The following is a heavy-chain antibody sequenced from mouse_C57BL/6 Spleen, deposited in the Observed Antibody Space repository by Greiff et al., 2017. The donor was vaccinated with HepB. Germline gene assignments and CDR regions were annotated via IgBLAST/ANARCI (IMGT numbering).Heavy chain of an antibody. CDR2: ISSGGSYT. CDR1: GFTFSSYG. V-gene: IGHV5-6*01. Sequence: EVKLVESGGDLVKPGGSLKLSCAASGFTFSSYGMSWVRQTPDKRLEWVATISSGGSYTYYPDSVKGRFTISRDNAKNTLYLQMSSLKSEDTAMYYCARQGLPRYWYFDVWGTGTTVTVSS. D-gene: IGHD3-1*01. CDR3: ARQGLPRYWYFDV. J-gene: IGHJ1*03.